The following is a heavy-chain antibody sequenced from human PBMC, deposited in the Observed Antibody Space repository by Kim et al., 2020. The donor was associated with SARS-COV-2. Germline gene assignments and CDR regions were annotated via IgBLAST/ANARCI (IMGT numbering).Heavy chain of an antibody. D-gene: IGHD3-10*01. CDR2: SRNKDNSYTT. CDR1: AFTLSDHY. CDR3: ARPMGVGWGEAFDI. Sequence: GGSLRLSCAASAFTLSDHYIDWVRQAPGKGLEWVGRSRNKDNSYTTEYAASVKGRFTISRDDSKNSLYLQMNSLNTEDTAVYYCARPMGVGWGEAFDIWGQGTMVTVSS. V-gene: IGHV3-72*01. J-gene: IGHJ3*02.